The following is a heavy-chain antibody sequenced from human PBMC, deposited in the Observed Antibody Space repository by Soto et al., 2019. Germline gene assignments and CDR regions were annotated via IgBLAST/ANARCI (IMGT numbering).Heavy chain of an antibody. V-gene: IGHV1-69*08. D-gene: IGHD2-15*01. Sequence: QVQLVQSGAEVKKPGSSVKVSCKASGGTFSSYTISWVRQAPGQGLEWMGRIIPILGIANYAQKFQGRVTITADNSTSTAYMELRSLRLEDTAVYYCAREGCSGGSCYSNAFDIWGQGTMVTVSS. CDR2: IIPILGIA. CDR3: AREGCSGGSCYSNAFDI. J-gene: IGHJ3*02. CDR1: GGTFSSYT.